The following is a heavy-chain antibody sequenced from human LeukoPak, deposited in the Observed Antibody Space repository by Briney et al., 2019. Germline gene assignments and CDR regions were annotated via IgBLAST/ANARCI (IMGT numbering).Heavy chain of an antibody. CDR2: ISFSGGST. V-gene: IGHV3-23*01. J-gene: IGHJ3*01. CDR1: GFTFSDSA. D-gene: IGHD5-24*01. Sequence: GGSLTLSCAASGFTFSDSAMSWARHAPGTGLGWVSLISFSGGSTYYADSVKGRFTISRENPTDTLYLQMNTLRAEDTATYYCARDIQLSTWGVGTMVTVSS. CDR3: ARDIQLST.